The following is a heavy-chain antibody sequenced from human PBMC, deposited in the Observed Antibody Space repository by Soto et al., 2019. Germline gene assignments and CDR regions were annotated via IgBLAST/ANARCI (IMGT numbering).Heavy chain of an antibody. CDR3: ARPSMIHDAFDI. CDR1: AYTFTSYW. V-gene: IGHV5-10-1*04. J-gene: IGHJ3*02. Sequence: PGESLKISCKISAYTFTSYWITWVRQMPGKGLEWMGRIDPSDSYTNYSPSFQGQVTISADKSISTAYLQWSSLKASDTAMYYCARPSMIHDAFDIWGQGTMVTVSS. D-gene: IGHD3-22*01. CDR2: IDPSDSYT.